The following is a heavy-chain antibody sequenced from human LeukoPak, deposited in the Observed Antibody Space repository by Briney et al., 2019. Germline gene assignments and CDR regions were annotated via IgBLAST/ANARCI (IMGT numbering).Heavy chain of an antibody. V-gene: IGHV3-66*01. CDR2: IYSGGST. CDR1: GFTVSSNY. Sequence: GGSLRLSCAASGFTVSSNYMNWVRQAPGKGLEWVSVIYSGGSTCYADSVKGRFTISRDNSKNTLYLQMNSLRAEDTAVYYCAKVAEVGATGYYYYMDVWGKGTTVTISS. D-gene: IGHD1-26*01. J-gene: IGHJ6*03. CDR3: AKVAEVGATGYYYYMDV.